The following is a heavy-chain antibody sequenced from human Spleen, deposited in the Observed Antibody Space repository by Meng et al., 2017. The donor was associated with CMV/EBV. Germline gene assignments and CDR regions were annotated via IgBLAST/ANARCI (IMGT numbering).Heavy chain of an antibody. J-gene: IGHJ4*02. D-gene: IGHD4-23*01. CDR2: INHSGST. V-gene: IGHV4-34*01. CDR1: GGSFSGYY. CDR3: ARKEVVTRFGY. Sequence: SRTCAVYGGSFSGYYWSWIRQPPGKGLEWIGEINHSGSTNYNPSLKSRVTISVDTSKNQFSLKLSSVTAADTAVYYCARKEVVTRFGYWGQGTLVTVSS.